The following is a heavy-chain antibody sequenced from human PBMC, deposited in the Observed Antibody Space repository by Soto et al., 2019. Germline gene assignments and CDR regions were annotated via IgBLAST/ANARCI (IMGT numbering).Heavy chain of an antibody. Sequence: EVQLLESGGGLVQPGGSLRLSCAASGFTFSSYAMSWVRQAPGKGLEWVSSISGNGGSTNYADSVKGRFTISRDNSKNTLYLQMNGLRAEDKGIYYCAKERGGYCTSTTCYGGGSFDYWGQGTLVTVSS. D-gene: IGHD2-2*01. CDR1: GFTFSSYA. V-gene: IGHV3-23*01. CDR3: AKERGGYCTSTTCYGGGSFDY. CDR2: ISGNGGST. J-gene: IGHJ4*02.